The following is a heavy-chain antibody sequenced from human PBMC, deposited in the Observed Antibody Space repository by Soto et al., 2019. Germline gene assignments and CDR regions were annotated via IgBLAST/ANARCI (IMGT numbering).Heavy chain of an antibody. Sequence: SETLSLTCAVSGGSISSSNWWSWVRQPPGKGLEWIGEIYHSGSTNYNPSLKSRVTISVDKSKNQFSLKLSSVTAADTAVYYCARDNDYYDSSGYAYFDYWGQGTLVTSPQ. D-gene: IGHD3-22*01. CDR2: IYHSGST. V-gene: IGHV4-4*02. CDR1: GGSISSSNW. CDR3: ARDNDYYDSSGYAYFDY. J-gene: IGHJ4*02.